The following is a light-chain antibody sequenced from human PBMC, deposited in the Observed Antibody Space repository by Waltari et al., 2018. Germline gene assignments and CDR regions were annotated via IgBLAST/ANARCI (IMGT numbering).Light chain of an antibody. CDR1: QSVGRS. J-gene: IGKJ1*01. CDR3: QHYVRLPVT. CDR2: ATS. Sequence: EIVFTQSPGTLSLSPGERATLSCRASQSVGRSLAWYQQKPGRAPRLLIYATSNRATGIPDRFSASGSGTDFSLTISRLEPEDFALYYCQHYVRLPVTFGQGTKVEVK. V-gene: IGKV3-20*01.